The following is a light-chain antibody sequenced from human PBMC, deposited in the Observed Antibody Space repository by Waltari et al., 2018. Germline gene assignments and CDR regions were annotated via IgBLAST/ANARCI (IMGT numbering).Light chain of an antibody. CDR1: QSISSY. J-gene: IGKJ3*01. Sequence: DIQMTQSPSSLSASVGDRVTITCRASQSISSYLNWYQQKPGKAPKLLIYGASSLRGGAPSRFSGSRSGTDFTLTISSPQPEDFASYYCQQTYSSPLTFGPGTKLDIK. CDR2: GAS. V-gene: IGKV1-39*01. CDR3: QQTYSSPLT.